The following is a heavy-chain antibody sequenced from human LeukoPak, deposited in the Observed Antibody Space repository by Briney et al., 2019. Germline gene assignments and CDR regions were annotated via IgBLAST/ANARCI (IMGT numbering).Heavy chain of an antibody. V-gene: IGHV4-4*07. CDR2: IYAAET. Sequence: SETLSLTCNVSGASISDYYWSWIRQSAGKGLEWIGRIYAAETDFNPSLKSRLTMSIDTSKNQFSLKLSSVTAADTAVYYCARETSQKGAHYMDVWGKGTTVTISS. J-gene: IGHJ6*03. D-gene: IGHD3-16*01. CDR3: ARETSQKGAHYMDV. CDR1: GASISDYY.